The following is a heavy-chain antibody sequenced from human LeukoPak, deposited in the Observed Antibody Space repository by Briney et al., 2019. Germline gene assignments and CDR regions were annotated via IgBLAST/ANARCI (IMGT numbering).Heavy chain of an antibody. J-gene: IGHJ4*02. Sequence: PGGSLRLSCAASRFTPISHCMNSARQAPGKGLEAVANIRKEGSQKYYVDSVKRRFTISRDNAKNSLYLKMNSLRAGDTAVYYCARGTAGGVINWGIDYWGQGTLVTVSS. CDR1: RFTPISHC. V-gene: IGHV3-7*01. CDR2: IRKEGSQK. D-gene: IGHD3-16*02. CDR3: ARGTAGGVINWGIDY.